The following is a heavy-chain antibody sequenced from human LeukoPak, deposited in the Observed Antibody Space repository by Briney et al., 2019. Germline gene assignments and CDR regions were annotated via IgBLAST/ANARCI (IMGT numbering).Heavy chain of an antibody. CDR3: ATGREQWLSLFQH. CDR1: GGTFSSYA. J-gene: IGHJ1*01. CDR2: IIPIFGTA. V-gene: IGHV1-69*06. Sequence: SVRVSCKASGGTFSSYAISWVRQAPGQGLEWMGGIIPIFGTANYAQKFQGRVTMTEDTSTDTAYMELSSLRSEDTAVYYCATGREQWLSLFQHWGQGTLVTVSS. D-gene: IGHD6-19*01.